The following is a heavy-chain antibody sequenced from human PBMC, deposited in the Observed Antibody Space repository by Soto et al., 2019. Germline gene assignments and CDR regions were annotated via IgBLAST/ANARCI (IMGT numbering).Heavy chain of an antibody. CDR3: ASGYSSSWYNGGMDV. CDR1: GGSFSGYY. CDR2: INHSGST. D-gene: IGHD6-13*01. V-gene: IGHV4-34*01. Sequence: QVQLQQWGAGLLKPSETLSLTCAVYGGSFSGYYWSWIRQPPGKGLEWIGEINHSGSTNYNPSLKSRVTLSVDTSKNQFSLKLSSVTAADTAVYYCASGYSSSWYNGGMDVWGQGTTVTVSS. J-gene: IGHJ6*02.